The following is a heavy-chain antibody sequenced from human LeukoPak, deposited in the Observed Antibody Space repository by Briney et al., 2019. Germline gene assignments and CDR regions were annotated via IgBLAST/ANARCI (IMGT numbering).Heavy chain of an antibody. V-gene: IGHV3-74*01. CDR3: TRGGGGYYFDY. J-gene: IGHJ4*02. Sequence: PGGSLRLSCAASGFTFSSYGMHWVRQAPGKGLVWVARINSDGTSTNYADSVKGRFTISRDNAKKTLYLQMNSLRAEDTAVYYCTRGGGGYYFDYWGQGTLVTVSS. CDR1: GFTFSSYG. CDR2: INSDGTST. D-gene: IGHD3-10*01.